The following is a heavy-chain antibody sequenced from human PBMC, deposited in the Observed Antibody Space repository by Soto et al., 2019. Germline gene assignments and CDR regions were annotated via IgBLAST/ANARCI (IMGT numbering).Heavy chain of an antibody. V-gene: IGHV4-59*12. J-gene: IGHJ3*02. D-gene: IGHD2-2*01. CDR2: IYYSGST. Sequence: SETLSLTCTVSGGSISSYYWSWIRQPPGKGLEWITYIYYSGSTNYNPSLKSRVTITVDTSKNQFSLKLTSVTAADTAVYYCASYDLVPGARDAFDSWGQGTRVTVAS. CDR1: GGSISSYY. CDR3: ASYDLVPGARDAFDS.